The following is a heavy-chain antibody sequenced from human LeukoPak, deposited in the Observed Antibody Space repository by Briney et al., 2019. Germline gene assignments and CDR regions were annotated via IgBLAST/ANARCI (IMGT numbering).Heavy chain of an antibody. CDR1: GFTFSSYG. D-gene: IGHD5-18*01. V-gene: IGHV3-30*18. J-gene: IGHJ3*02. Sequence: GGSLRLSCAASGFTFSSYGMHWVRQAPGKGLEWVAVISYDGSNKYYADSVKGRFTISRDNSKNTLYLQMNSLRAEDTAVYYCAKERNRYSYGYDAFDIWGQGTMVTVSS. CDR3: AKERNRYSYGYDAFDI. CDR2: ISYDGSNK.